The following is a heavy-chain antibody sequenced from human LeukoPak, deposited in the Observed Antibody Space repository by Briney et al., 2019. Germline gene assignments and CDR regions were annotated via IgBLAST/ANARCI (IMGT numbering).Heavy chain of an antibody. Sequence: GGSLRLSCAASGFTFSSYEMNWVRQAPGKGLEWVSYISSSGSTIYYADSVKGRFTISGDNANNSLYLQMNSLRAEDTAVYYCARGSSVAGYGYWGQGTLVTVSS. V-gene: IGHV3-48*03. D-gene: IGHD6-19*01. J-gene: IGHJ4*02. CDR1: GFTFSSYE. CDR3: ARGSSVAGYGY. CDR2: ISSSGSTI.